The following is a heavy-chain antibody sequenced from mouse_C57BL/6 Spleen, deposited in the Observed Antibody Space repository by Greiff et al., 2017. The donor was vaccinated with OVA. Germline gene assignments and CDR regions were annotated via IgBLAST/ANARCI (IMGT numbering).Heavy chain of an antibody. CDR3: ARVITTVVDAMDD. CDR1: GYTFTSYT. J-gene: IGHJ4*01. CDR2: INPSSGYT. D-gene: IGHD1-1*01. Sequence: QVQLQQSGAELARPGASVKMSCKASGYTFTSYTMHWVKQRPGQGLEWIGYINPSSGYTKYNQKFKDKATLTADKSSSTAYMQLSSLTSEDSAVYYCARVITTVVDAMDDWGQGTSVTVSS. V-gene: IGHV1-4*01.